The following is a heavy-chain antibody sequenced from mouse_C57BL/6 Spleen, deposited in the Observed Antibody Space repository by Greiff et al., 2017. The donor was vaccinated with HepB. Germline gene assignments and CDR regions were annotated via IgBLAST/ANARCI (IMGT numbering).Heavy chain of an antibody. D-gene: IGHD1-1*01. J-gene: IGHJ1*03. CDR1: GYTFTSYW. CDR2: IDPSDSYT. CDR3: ARGYGSTYGGYFDV. V-gene: IGHV1-69*01. Sequence: QVQLQQPGAELVMPGASVKLSCKASGYTFTSYWMHWVKQRPGQGLEWIGEIDPSDSYTNYNQKFKGKSTLTVDKSSSTAYMQLSSLTSEDSAVYYCARGYGSTYGGYFDVWGTGTTVTVPS.